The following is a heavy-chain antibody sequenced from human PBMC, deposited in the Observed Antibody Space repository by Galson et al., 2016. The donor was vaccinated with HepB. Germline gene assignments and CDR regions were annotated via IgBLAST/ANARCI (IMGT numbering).Heavy chain of an antibody. Sequence: SLRLSCAASGFTFSDYYMSWVRQAPGKGLEWVSYISDTSSYIKYADSVKGRFSISRDNAKNSLYLQMNSLRAEDTAVYYCARYLIAVAGTGSDYWGQGTLVTVSS. D-gene: IGHD6-19*01. J-gene: IGHJ4*02. CDR1: GFTFSDYY. CDR2: ISDTSSYI. V-gene: IGHV3-11*06. CDR3: ARYLIAVAGTGSDY.